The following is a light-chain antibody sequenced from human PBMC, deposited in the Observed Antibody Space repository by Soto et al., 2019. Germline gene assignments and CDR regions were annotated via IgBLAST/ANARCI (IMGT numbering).Light chain of an antibody. J-gene: IGKJ1*01. CDR3: QQYYSTLWT. V-gene: IGKV4-1*01. CDR1: QSVLYSSNNKNY. Sequence: DIVMTQSPDSLAVSLGERATINCKSSQSVLYSSNNKNYLAWYQQKPGQPHKLLIYWASTRESGVHDRFSGSGSGTDFTLTISSLQAEDVAVYYCQQYYSTLWTFGQGTKVDIK. CDR2: WAS.